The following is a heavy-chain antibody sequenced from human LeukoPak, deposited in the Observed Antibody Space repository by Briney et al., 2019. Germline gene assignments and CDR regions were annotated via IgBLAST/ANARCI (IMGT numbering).Heavy chain of an antibody. D-gene: IGHD5-24*01. CDR3: ASIRDGYNFDY. V-gene: IGHV3-53*01. CDR1: GFTVNSNY. Sequence: PGGSLRLSCAASGFTVNSNYMSWVRQAPGKGLEWVSVLYTGGNTLYADSVKGRFTISRDNSKNTLYLQMNSLRAEDTAVYYCASIRDGYNFDYWGQGTLVTVSS. CDR2: LYTGGNT. J-gene: IGHJ4*02.